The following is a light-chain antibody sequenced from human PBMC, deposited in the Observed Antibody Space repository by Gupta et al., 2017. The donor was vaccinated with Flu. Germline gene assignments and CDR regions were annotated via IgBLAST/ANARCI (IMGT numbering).Light chain of an antibody. CDR1: SSDIGSFKH. CDR3: SSYAGNNNLK. J-gene: IGLJ2*01. CDR2: EVT. V-gene: IGLV2-8*01. Sequence: QSALAQPPSASGSPGQSVTISCIGASSDIGSFKHVSWYQHRPGKAPKLLIYEVTKRPSGVPDRFAGSKSGNTASLTVSGLHTEDEADYYCSSYAGNNNLKFGGGTKLTVL.